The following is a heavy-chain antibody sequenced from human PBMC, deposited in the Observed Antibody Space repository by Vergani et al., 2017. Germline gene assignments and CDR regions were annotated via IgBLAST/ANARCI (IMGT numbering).Heavy chain of an antibody. D-gene: IGHD2-2*01. J-gene: IGHJ4*02. CDR1: GGSISSSSYY. CDR3: ARGVSRCSSTSCYPLYYFDY. CDR2: IYYSGST. Sequence: QVQLQQWGAGLLKPSETLSLTCTVSGGSISSSSYYWGWIRQPPGKGLEWIGSIYYSGSTYYNPSLKSRVTISVDTSKNQFSLKLSSVTAADTAVYYCARGVSRCSSTSCYPLYYFDYWGQGTLVTVSS. V-gene: IGHV4-39*07.